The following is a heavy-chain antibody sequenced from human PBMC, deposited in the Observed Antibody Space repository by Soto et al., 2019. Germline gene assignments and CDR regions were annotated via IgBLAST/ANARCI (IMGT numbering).Heavy chain of an antibody. CDR3: ARGPSGWYGYDY. CDR1: GFSFSSSW. V-gene: IGHV3-74*01. Sequence: EVQLVESGGGLIQPGGSLRLSCAASGFSFSSSWMHWVRQAPGKGLVWVSRINSDGSTTNYADSVKGRFTISRDNAKNTLYLQMNSLRAADTAVYYCARGPSGWYGYDYWGQGTLVTVSS. D-gene: IGHD6-19*01. CDR2: INSDGSTT. J-gene: IGHJ4*02.